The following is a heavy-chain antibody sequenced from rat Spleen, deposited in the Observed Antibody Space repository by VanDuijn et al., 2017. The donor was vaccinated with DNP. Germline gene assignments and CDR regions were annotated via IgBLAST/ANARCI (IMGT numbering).Heavy chain of an antibody. Sequence: EVQLVESGGGLVQPKGSLKLSCAASGFDFNTYGMSWVRQAPAKGLEWVAYIGSPAYAPYYADSVKGRFTISRDNAKSTLYLQMNSLRSEDMATYYCVRWNSGHFDYWGQGVMVTVSS. CDR1: GFDFNTYG. D-gene: IGHD4-3*01. CDR2: IGSPAYAP. J-gene: IGHJ2*01. CDR3: VRWNSGHFDY. V-gene: IGHV5-29*01.